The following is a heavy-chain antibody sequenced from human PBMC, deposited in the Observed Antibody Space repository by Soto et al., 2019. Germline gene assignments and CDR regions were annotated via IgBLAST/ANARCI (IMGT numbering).Heavy chain of an antibody. CDR3: AKPVTDYYYYYCMDV. CDR2: ISWNSGSI. Sequence: EVQLVESGGGLVQPGRSLRLSCAASGFTFDDYAMHWVRQAPGKGLEWVSGISWNSGSIGYADSVKGRITISRDNAKNSLYLQMNSLRAEDTALYYCAKPVTDYYYYYCMDVWGKGTTVTVSS. D-gene: IGHD4-4*01. J-gene: IGHJ6*03. V-gene: IGHV3-9*01. CDR1: GFTFDDYA.